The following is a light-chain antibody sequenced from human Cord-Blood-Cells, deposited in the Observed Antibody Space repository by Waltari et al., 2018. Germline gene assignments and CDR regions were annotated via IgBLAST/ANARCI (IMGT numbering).Light chain of an antibody. J-gene: IGKJ1*01. CDR3: MQGTHWPPT. V-gene: IGKV2-30*02. CDR2: KVS. CDR1: QSLVHSDGNTY. Sequence: DVVMTQSPLSLPVTLGQPASISCRSSQSLVHSDGNTYLNWFQQRPGQSPRRLIYKVSNRDSGVPDRFSGSGSGTDFTLKISGVEAEDVGVYYCMQGTHWPPTCGQGTKVEIK.